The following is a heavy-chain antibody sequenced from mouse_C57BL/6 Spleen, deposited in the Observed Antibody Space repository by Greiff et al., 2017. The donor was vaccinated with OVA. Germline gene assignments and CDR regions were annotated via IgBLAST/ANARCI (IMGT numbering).Heavy chain of an antibody. J-gene: IGHJ3*01. V-gene: IGHV5-4*03. Sequence: EVMLVESGGGLVKPGGSLKLSCAASGFTFSSYAMSWVRQTPEKRLEWVATISDGGSYTYYPDNVKGRFTISRDNAKNNLYLQMSHLKSEDTAMYYCANYYGSSSWFAYWGQGTLVTVSA. CDR2: ISDGGSYT. D-gene: IGHD1-1*01. CDR1: GFTFSSYA. CDR3: ANYYGSSSWFAY.